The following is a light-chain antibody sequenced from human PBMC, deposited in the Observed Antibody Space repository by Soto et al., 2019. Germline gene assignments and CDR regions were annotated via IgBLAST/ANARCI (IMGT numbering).Light chain of an antibody. CDR3: QQYGNSRLT. Sequence: EIVLTQSPGTLSLSPGETATLSCRASQSVSSTFLTWYQQKPGQAPRLLIYGAFSRAAGIPDRFSGSGSGTDFTLTISRLEPEDFAVYFCQQYGNSRLTLGGGTKVDIK. J-gene: IGKJ4*01. CDR1: QSVSSTF. CDR2: GAF. V-gene: IGKV3-20*01.